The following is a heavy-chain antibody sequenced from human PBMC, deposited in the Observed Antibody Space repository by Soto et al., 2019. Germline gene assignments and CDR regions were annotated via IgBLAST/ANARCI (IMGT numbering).Heavy chain of an antibody. Sequence: QVQLVQSGAEVKKPGSSVKVSCKASGGTFSSYAISWVRQAPGQGLEWMGGIIPIFGTANYAQRFQGRVTITADESTSTAYMELSSLRSEDTAVYYCARGGVLDYYYGMDVWGQGTTVTVSS. D-gene: IGHD2-8*01. V-gene: IGHV1-69*12. CDR1: GGTFSSYA. CDR3: ARGGVLDYYYGMDV. CDR2: IIPIFGTA. J-gene: IGHJ6*02.